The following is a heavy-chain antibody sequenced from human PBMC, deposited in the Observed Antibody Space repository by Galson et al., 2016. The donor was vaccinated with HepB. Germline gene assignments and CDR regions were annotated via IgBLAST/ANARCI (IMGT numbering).Heavy chain of an antibody. Sequence: SVKVSCKASGYTFTGYCMHWVRQAPGQGLEWMGWINPNSGGTNYAQKFQGWVTMTRDTSISTAYMELSRLRSDDTAVYYCAREGGYSSSSGYFYYGMDVWGQGTTVTVAS. D-gene: IGHD6-6*01. J-gene: IGHJ6*02. CDR3: AREGGYSSSSGYFYYGMDV. CDR1: GYTFTGYC. V-gene: IGHV1-2*04. CDR2: INPNSGGT.